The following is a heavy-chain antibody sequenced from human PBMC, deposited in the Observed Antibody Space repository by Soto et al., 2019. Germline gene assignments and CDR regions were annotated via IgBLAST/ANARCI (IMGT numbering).Heavy chain of an antibody. Sequence: GGSLRLSCAASGSTFSSYAMSWVRQAPGKGLEWVSGISVSGAGTYYADAVKGRFTISRDNSKNTLYLEMNSLRDEDTAVYYCAKEPFTVTLYYFDYWGQGTLVTVSS. J-gene: IGHJ4*02. D-gene: IGHD4-4*01. CDR3: AKEPFTVTLYYFDY. CDR1: GSTFSSYA. CDR2: ISVSGAGT. V-gene: IGHV3-23*01.